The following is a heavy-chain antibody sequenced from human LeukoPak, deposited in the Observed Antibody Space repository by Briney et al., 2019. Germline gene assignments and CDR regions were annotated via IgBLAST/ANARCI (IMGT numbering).Heavy chain of an antibody. Sequence: PETLSLTCTVSGGSISSSSYYWGWIRQPPGKGLEWIGSIYYSGSTYYNPSLKSRVTISVDTSKNQFSLKLSSVTAADTAVYYCASLRRRYSYGFGHWFDPWGQGTLVTVSS. V-gene: IGHV4-39*01. CDR2: IYYSGST. CDR1: GGSISSSSYY. D-gene: IGHD5-18*01. CDR3: ASLRRRYSYGFGHWFDP. J-gene: IGHJ5*02.